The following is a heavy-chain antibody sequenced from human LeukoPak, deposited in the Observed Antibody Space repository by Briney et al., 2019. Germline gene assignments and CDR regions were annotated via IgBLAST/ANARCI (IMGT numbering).Heavy chain of an antibody. CDR3: ASGGDYVGIAATFRY. J-gene: IGHJ4*02. CDR1: GYTFTSYG. CDR2: ISAYNGNT. V-gene: IGHV1-18*01. Sequence: ASVKVSCKASGYTFTSYGINWVRQAPGQGLEWVGGISAYNGNTNYAQKVYGRVTMTTDTSTSTAYMELSSLRSEDTAVYYCASGGDYVGIAATFRYWGQGSLVTVSS. D-gene: IGHD4-23*01.